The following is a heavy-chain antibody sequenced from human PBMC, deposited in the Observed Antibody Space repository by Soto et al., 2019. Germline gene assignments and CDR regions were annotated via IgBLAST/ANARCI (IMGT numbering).Heavy chain of an antibody. CDR3: ARVALAARLGGWFDP. D-gene: IGHD6-6*01. J-gene: IGHJ5*02. CDR1: GESISSSSYY. CDR2: IYHSGRT. V-gene: IGHV4-39*01. Sequence: SETLSLTCIVSGESISSSSYYWGWIRQPPGKGLEWIGSIYHSGRTNYNPSLKSRVSISIDTSKNQFSLKLSSVTAADAAVYYYARVALAARLGGWFDPWGQGTLVTVSS.